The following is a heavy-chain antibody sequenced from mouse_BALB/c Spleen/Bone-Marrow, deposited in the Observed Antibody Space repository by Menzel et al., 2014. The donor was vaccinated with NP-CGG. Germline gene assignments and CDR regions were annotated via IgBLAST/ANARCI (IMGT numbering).Heavy chain of an antibody. V-gene: IGHV5-9-1*01. CDR1: GFTFSSYA. J-gene: IGHJ4*01. CDR3: ARLRTTEAMDY. D-gene: IGHD2-12*01. Sequence: DVMLVESGGGLVEPGGSLKLSCAASGFTFSSYAMSWVRQTPEKRLEWVATISSGGSYTYYPDSVKGRFTISRDNAKNTLYLQMSSLRSEDTAMYYCARLRTTEAMDYWGQGTSVTVSS. CDR2: ISSGGSYT.